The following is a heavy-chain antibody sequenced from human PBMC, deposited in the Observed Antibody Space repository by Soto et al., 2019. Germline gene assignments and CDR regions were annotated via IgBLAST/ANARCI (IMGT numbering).Heavy chain of an antibody. D-gene: IGHD6-19*01. V-gene: IGHV3-23*01. CDR1: GFSFSGSA. Sequence: EVQLLESGGGLVQPGGSLRLSCAASGFSFSGSAMCWVRQGPGKGLEFVSSITRSGSEAFYADSVKGRFTMSRDNSKNMLFPQMNSLRAENTAVYYCAKEGYGRGWYREAWGQGALVTGS. CDR3: AKEGYGRGWYREA. J-gene: IGHJ1*01. CDR2: ITRSGSEA.